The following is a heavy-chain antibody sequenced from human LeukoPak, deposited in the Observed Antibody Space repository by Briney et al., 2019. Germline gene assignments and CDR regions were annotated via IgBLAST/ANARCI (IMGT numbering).Heavy chain of an antibody. Sequence: SETLSLTCSVSGGSISSYYWSWIRQPPGKGLEWIGNIYNSGGTNYNPSLKSRVTTSVDTSKNQFSLKLTSVTAADTAVYYRARYRGNSNGGFDPWGQGTLVTVSS. CDR1: GGSISSYY. D-gene: IGHD4-23*01. V-gene: IGHV4-59*01. J-gene: IGHJ5*02. CDR3: ARYRGNSNGGFDP. CDR2: IYNSGGT.